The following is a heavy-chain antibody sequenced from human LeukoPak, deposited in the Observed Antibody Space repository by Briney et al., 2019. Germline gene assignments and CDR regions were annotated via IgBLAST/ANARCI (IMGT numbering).Heavy chain of an antibody. V-gene: IGHV4-34*01. J-gene: IGHJ5*02. CDR2: INQSGRT. CDR1: GASLSGYY. Sequence: SETLSLTWGVSGASLSGYYWNWIRQPPGKGLEWIGEINQSGRTNYNSSLKSRVTISADMSKNQSSLKLSSVTAADTAVYYCASQSLTGTTGWFDPWGQGTLVTVSS. CDR3: ASQSLTGTTGWFDP. D-gene: IGHD1-7*01.